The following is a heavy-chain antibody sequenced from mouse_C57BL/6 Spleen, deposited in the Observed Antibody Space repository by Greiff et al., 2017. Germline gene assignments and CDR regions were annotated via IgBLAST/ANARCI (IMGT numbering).Heavy chain of an antibody. J-gene: IGHJ2*01. CDR2: INPSSGYT. D-gene: IGHD1-1*01. Sequence: VNVVESGAELARPGASVKMSCKASGYTFTSYTMHWVKQRPGQGLEWIGYINPSSGYTKYNQKFKDKATLTADKSSSTAYMQLSSLTSEDSAVYYCARSAYYGSSYEAYYFDYWGQGTTLTVSS. CDR3: ARSAYYGSSYEAYYFDY. V-gene: IGHV1-4*01. CDR1: GYTFTSYT.